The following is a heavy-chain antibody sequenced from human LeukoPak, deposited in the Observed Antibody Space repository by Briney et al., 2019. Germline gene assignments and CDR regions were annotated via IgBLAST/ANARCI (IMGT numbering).Heavy chain of an antibody. CDR1: GFTFSHYG. CDR3: AKDFNWAFDY. CDR2: IRYDESDK. D-gene: IGHD1-1*01. Sequence: GGSLRLSCATSGFTFSHYGMHWVRQAPGRGLDWVAHIRYDESDKHYADSVKGRFTISRDISKNTVYLQMNSLRVEDTAVYYCAKDFNWAFDYWGQGTLVTVSS. J-gene: IGHJ4*02. V-gene: IGHV3-30*02.